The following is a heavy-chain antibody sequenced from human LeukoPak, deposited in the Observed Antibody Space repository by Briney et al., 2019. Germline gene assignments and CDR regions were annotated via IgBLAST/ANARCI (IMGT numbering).Heavy chain of an antibody. Sequence: TGGSLRLSCAASGFTFSSYSMNWVRQAPGKGLVWVSRINSDGSSTSYADSVRGRFTISRDNAKNTLYLQMNSLRAEDTAVYYCAREGSYYYYYMDVWGKGTTVTVSS. CDR3: AREGSYYYYYMDV. CDR2: INSDGSST. V-gene: IGHV3-74*01. J-gene: IGHJ6*03. CDR1: GFTFSSYS.